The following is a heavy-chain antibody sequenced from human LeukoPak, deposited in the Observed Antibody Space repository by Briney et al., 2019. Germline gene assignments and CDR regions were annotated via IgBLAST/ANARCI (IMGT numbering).Heavy chain of an antibody. CDR2: IHESGST. CDR1: SVSMSSNNW. V-gene: IGHV4-4*02. Sequence: SGTLSLTCAVSSVSMSSNNWWSWVRQPPGKGLEWIGEIHESGSTNYNPSLKSRVTISVDKSKDQFSLKLSSVTAADTAVYYCARHEGFSQKDWGQGTQVTVS. J-gene: IGHJ4*02. CDR3: ARHEGFSQKD.